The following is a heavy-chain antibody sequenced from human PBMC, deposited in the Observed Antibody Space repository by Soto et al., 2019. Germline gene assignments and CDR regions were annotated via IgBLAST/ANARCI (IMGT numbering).Heavy chain of an antibody. CDR2: INTGTGFT. V-gene: IGHV1-3*04. J-gene: IGHJ5*02. Sequence: ASVKVSCKASGYTFTNYPMHWVRQAPGQRLEWMGWINTGTGFTKYSQKFQGRATITRDTSATTAYMDLNSLRSEDTALYYCARSAVVASTDNWFGPWGQGTPVTVSS. CDR1: GYTFTNYP. CDR3: ARSAVVASTDNWFGP. D-gene: IGHD2-15*01.